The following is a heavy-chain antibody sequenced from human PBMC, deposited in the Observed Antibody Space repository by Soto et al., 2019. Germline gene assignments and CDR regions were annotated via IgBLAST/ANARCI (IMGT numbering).Heavy chain of an antibody. CDR2: ISGSGDST. V-gene: IGHV3-23*01. D-gene: IGHD1-26*01. J-gene: IGHJ4*02. Sequence: EVQLLESGGGLVQPGGSLRLSCAASGFTFSNYAMKWVRQAPGKGLEWVSGISGSGDSTYYADSVKGRFTISRDNSKNTLYLQMNTLRAEDTTVYYCAKDKLGATMYYFDYWGQGTLVTVSS. CDR3: AKDKLGATMYYFDY. CDR1: GFTFSNYA.